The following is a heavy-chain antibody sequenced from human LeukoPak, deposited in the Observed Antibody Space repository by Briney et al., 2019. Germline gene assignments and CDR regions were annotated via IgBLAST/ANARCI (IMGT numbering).Heavy chain of an antibody. V-gene: IGHV3-23*01. CDR3: AKDLYEGAASIYYYYYGMDV. Sequence: GGSLRLSCAASGFTFNSYAMSWVRQAPGQGLELVSAISGSGAITFYADSVKGRFTISRDNSKNTLYLQMNSLRAEDTAVYYCAKDLYEGAASIYYYYYGMDVWGQGTTVTVSS. J-gene: IGHJ6*02. D-gene: IGHD2-2*02. CDR1: GFTFNSYA. CDR2: ISGSGAIT.